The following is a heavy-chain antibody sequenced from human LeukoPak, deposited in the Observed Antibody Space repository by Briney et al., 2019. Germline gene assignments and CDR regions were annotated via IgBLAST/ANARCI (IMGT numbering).Heavy chain of an antibody. CDR1: GASVSMSGYY. V-gene: IGHV4-39*07. CDR3: ARLVNYYYYYYMDV. D-gene: IGHD3-9*01. CDR2: INHSGST. J-gene: IGHJ6*03. Sequence: SETLSLTCTVSGASVSMSGYYWVWIRQPPGKGLEWIGEINHSGSTNYNPSLKSRVTISVDTSKNQFSLKLSSVTAADTAVYYCARLVNYYYYYYMDVWGKGTTVTVSS.